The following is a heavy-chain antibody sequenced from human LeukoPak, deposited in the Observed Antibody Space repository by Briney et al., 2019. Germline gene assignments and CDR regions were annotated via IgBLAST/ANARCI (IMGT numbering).Heavy chain of an antibody. J-gene: IGHJ4*02. CDR3: AKAFSSGWYVSFDY. CDR1: GFTFSSYA. Sequence: HAGGSLRLSCAASGFTFSSYAMSWVRQAPGKGLEWVSAISGSGGSTYYADSVKGRFTISRDNSKNTLYLQMNSLRAEDTAVYYCAKAFSSGWYVSFDYWGQGTLVTVSS. D-gene: IGHD6-19*01. V-gene: IGHV3-23*01. CDR2: ISGSGGST.